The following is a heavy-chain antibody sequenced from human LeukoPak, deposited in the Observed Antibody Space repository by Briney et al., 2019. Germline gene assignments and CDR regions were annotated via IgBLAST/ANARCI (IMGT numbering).Heavy chain of an antibody. CDR2: IYYSGNI. CDR3: AKMVGPRYFDL. J-gene: IGHJ2*01. CDR1: GGSMNSYY. Sequence: SETLSLTCTVSGGSMNSYYWSWIRQPPGKGLEWIGYIYYSGNINYNPSLKSRVTISVDTSKNQFSLKLNSVTAADTAVYYCAKMVGPRYFDLWGRGTLVTVSS. D-gene: IGHD1-26*01. V-gene: IGHV4-59*08.